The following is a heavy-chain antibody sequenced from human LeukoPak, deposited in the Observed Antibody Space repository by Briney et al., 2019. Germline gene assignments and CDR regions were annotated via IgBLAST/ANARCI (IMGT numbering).Heavy chain of an antibody. CDR2: IYYSGST. J-gene: IGHJ4*02. CDR1: GGSISSYY. CDR3: ARDGSSLFDY. D-gene: IGHD6-13*01. Sequence: SETLSLTCTVSGGSISSYYWSWIRQPPGKGLEWIGYIYYSGSTNYNPSLKSRVTISVDTSKNQFSLMLSSVTAAETTVYYCARDGSSLFDYWGQGTLVTVSS. V-gene: IGHV4-59*01.